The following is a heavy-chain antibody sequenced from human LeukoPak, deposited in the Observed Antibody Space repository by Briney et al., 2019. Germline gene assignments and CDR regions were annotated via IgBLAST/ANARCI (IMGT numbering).Heavy chain of an antibody. CDR1: EYTFTDYN. CDR2: ISPNSGGT. V-gene: IGHV1-2*02. D-gene: IGHD3-16*01. J-gene: IGHJ5*02. CDR3: ARDFAWGWFDA. Sequence: ASVKVSCKASEYTFTDYNMYWVRQAPGQGPEWMGWISPNSGGTHYAQKFQGRVTMTRDTSISTVYMELSRLISDDTAVHYCARDFAWGWFDAWGQGTLVTVSS.